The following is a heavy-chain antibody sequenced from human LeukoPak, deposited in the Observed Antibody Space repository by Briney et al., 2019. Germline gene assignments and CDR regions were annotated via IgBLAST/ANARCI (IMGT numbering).Heavy chain of an antibody. J-gene: IGHJ4*02. CDR3: ARDGYGSLTGYYAYHFDY. Sequence: GGSLRLSCVASGFTFSTHAMHWVRQAPGKGLEWVAVISHVVTNKYYADSVKGRFTISRDNSRNTLFLQINSLRVEDTALYFCARDGYGSLTGYYAYHFDYWGQGALVTVSS. V-gene: IGHV3-30-3*01. D-gene: IGHD3-9*01. CDR2: ISHVVTNK. CDR1: GFTFSTHA.